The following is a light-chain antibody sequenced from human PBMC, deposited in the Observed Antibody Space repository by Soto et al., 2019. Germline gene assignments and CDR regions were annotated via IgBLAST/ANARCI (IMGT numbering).Light chain of an antibody. Sequence: EMVLTQSPGTLSLSPGERATLSCRASQSVSSRYLAWYQQKPGQAPRLLIYDTSSRATGIPDGFSGSGSGTYFTLSISMLEPEDFAVYYGQHCGSSPSFGQGTKVELK. V-gene: IGKV3-20*01. CDR3: QHCGSSPS. J-gene: IGKJ1*01. CDR1: QSVSSRY. CDR2: DTS.